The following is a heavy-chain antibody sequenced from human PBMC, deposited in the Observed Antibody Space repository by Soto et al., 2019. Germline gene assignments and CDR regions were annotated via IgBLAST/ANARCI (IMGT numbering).Heavy chain of an antibody. V-gene: IGHV4-4*02. CDR1: GVSISSDNW. D-gene: IGHD3-3*01. CDR3: ARDQGGHPDD. Sequence: QVQLQESGPGLVRPSGTVSLTCAVSGVSISSDNWWSWVRQPPGQELERIGEIHHSGSTNYNPSLKSRVTMSFAPSKGLFSLTLNSVTAADTACYDCARDQGGHPDDWGQGTLVSGSS. J-gene: IGHJ4*02. CDR2: IHHSGST.